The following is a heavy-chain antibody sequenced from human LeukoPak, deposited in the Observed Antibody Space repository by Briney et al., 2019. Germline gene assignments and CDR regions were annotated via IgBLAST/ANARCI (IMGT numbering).Heavy chain of an antibody. CDR2: IIPIFDTA. D-gene: IGHD6-13*01. V-gene: IGHV1-69*13. CDR3: SRNDRSSFGDYYYMEV. J-gene: IGHJ6*03. Sequence: SVKASYMASGGTFNSYAISWVRQAPGQGLEWMGGIIPIFDTANYAQKFQGRVTITADRSTSKAYVALSSLRAEGTAMSFCSRNDRSSFGDYYYMEVSGKGTTVTVSS. CDR1: GGTFNSYA.